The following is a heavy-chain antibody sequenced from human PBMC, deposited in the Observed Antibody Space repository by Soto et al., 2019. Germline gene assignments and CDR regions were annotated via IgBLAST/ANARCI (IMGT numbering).Heavy chain of an antibody. Sequence: QVQLVQSGAEVKKPGSSVRVSCKVSGGTFISHAINWLRQAPGQGLEWMGVIIPVTETPNNAEKFQGRVTITADKATTTVYMALSSLTFDDTAVYFCARGNKGPGHYGPGSQGWYGPWGQGTLVTVSS. V-gene: IGHV1-69*06. D-gene: IGHD3-10*01. CDR3: ARGNKGPGHYGPGSQGWYGP. CDR1: GGTFISHA. J-gene: IGHJ5*02. CDR2: IIPVTETP.